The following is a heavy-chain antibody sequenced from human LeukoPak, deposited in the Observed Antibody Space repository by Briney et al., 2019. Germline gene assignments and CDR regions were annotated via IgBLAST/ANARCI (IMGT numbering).Heavy chain of an antibody. D-gene: IGHD4-17*01. CDR1: GFTFSSYG. Sequence: GSLRLSCAASGFTFSSYGMHWVRQAPGKGLEWVAIIGPDGSERYSVDYLKGRFTISRDNAKHTVYLQMNSLGVEDTAVYYCARALSTVTTYGMDVWGPGTTVTVSS. CDR2: IGPDGSER. J-gene: IGHJ6*02. V-gene: IGHV3-7*01. CDR3: ARALSTVTTYGMDV.